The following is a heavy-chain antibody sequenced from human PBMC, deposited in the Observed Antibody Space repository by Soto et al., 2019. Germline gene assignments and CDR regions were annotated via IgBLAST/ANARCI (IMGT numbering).Heavy chain of an antibody. CDR1: GFAFNSYA. D-gene: IGHD4-17*01. J-gene: IGHJ5*02. CDR2: ITNSGGST. CDR3: TKEHDYGYYGWFDP. V-gene: IGHV3-23*01. Sequence: RLSCVASGFAFNSYAMTWVRQAPGKGLEWVSTITNSGGSTYYADSVKGRFTISRDNSKNTLYMQMTTLTAEDTAIYYCTKEHDYGYYGWFDPWGQGTLVTSPQ.